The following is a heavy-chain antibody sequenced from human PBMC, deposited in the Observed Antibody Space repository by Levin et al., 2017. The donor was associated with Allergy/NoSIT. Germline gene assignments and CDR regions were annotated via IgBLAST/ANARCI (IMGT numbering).Heavy chain of an antibody. Sequence: RGESLKISCEGSGYTFTSYWIGWVRQMPGKGLEWMGIIYPGDSDTRYSPSFQGQVTISADKSITTAYLQWSSLKASDTAMYYCARQPSGGNGRRHFDFWGQGTLVTVSS. CDR2: IYPGDSDT. CDR1: GYTFTSYW. D-gene: IGHD4-23*01. J-gene: IGHJ4*02. CDR3: ARQPSGGNGRRHFDF. V-gene: IGHV5-51*01.